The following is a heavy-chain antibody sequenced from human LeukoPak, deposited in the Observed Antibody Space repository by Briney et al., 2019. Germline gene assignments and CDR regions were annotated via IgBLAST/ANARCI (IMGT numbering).Heavy chain of an antibody. J-gene: IGHJ6*03. V-gene: IGHV4-39*07. CDR3: AREYYFYHMDG. Sequence: PSETLSLTCTVSGGSISNGDYYWGWIRQPPGKGLEWIGSIYYSGSTYYNPSLKSRVTISVDTSKNQFSLKLSSVTAADTAVYYCAREYYFYHMDGWGKGTTVTVPS. CDR2: IYYSGST. CDR1: GGSISNGDYY.